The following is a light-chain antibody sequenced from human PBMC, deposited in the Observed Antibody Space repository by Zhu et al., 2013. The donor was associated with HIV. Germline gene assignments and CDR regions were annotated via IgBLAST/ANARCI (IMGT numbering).Light chain of an antibody. Sequence: AIQMTQSPSSLSASVGDRVTITCRASQAIRNELGWYQQQPGKAPKLLIYAASTLERGVPSRFSGGGSGTEFTLNISSLQPDDFATYYCQQFHSHPHTFGQGTKLEIK. V-gene: IGKV1-6*01. CDR1: QAIRNE. CDR3: QQFHSHPHT. J-gene: IGKJ2*01. CDR2: AAS.